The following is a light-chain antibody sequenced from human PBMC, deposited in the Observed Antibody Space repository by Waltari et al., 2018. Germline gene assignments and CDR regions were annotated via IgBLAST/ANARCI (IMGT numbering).Light chain of an antibody. CDR3: SSYAGNCNLVV. CDR2: AAS. V-gene: IGLV2-23*01. Sequence: QCALTQPASVSGSPGQSITISCTGTSSYVGSYNLVSWSQQHPGKAPKLMIYAASKRPSGVSNRFSGSKSGNTASLTISGLQAEDEADYYCSSYAGNCNLVVFGGGTKLTVL. CDR1: SSYVGSYNL. J-gene: IGLJ2*01.